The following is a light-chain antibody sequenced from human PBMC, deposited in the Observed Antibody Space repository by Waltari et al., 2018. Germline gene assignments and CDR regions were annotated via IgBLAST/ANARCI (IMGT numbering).Light chain of an antibody. J-gene: IGKJ2*01. CDR2: LGS. CDR1: QRLLPSNGHNY. CDR3: MQALQTPV. V-gene: IGKV2-28*01. Sequence: DIVMTQSPLSLPVTPGEPASISCRPSQRLLPSNGHNYLEWSLQRPGQSPRVLIFLGSRRVSGVPDRFSGSGSGTDFTLKISRVEAEDVGVYYCMQALQTPVFGQGTKLEIK.